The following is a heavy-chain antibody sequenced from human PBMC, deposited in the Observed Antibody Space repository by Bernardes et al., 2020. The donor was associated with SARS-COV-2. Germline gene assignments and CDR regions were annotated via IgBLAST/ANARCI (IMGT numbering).Heavy chain of an antibody. CDR2: IGVPGDT. CDR3: VIRTTSFDF. J-gene: IGHJ4*02. D-gene: IGHD2-21*01. Sequence: GAVLISSRAASSFSISYCIMYLVPPPARKGVGWVSTIGVPGDTNYPHSVKGRFTISRDNSKNSLFLQMSSLTAGDTAVYYCVIRTTSFDFWGQGTLVTVSS. V-gene: IGHV3-13*02. CDR1: SFSISYCI.